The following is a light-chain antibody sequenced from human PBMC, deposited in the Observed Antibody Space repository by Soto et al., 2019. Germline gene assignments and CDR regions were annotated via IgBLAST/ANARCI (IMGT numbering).Light chain of an antibody. J-gene: IGKJ1*01. Sequence: PGERATLSFRASQSVTSSYLAWYQQKPGQAPRLLIYDATSRATGIPDRFSGSASGTDFTLTISRLEPEDFAVYYCQQYGSSPPWTFGQGTKVDIK. CDR2: DAT. V-gene: IGKV3-20*01. CDR1: QSVTSSY. CDR3: QQYGSSPPWT.